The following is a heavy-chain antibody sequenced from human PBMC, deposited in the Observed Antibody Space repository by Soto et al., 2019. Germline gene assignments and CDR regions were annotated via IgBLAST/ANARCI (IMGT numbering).Heavy chain of an antibody. CDR2: TKNKANSYTT. CDR3: TTGRLDDYIWGSYGFPYYMDV. D-gene: IGHD3-16*02. J-gene: IGHJ6*03. Sequence: PGGSLRLSCAASGFTFSDHYMDWVRQAPGKGLEWVGRTKNKANSYTTQYAASVKGRFTISRDDSKNSLYLQMNSLKTEDTAVYYCTTGRLDDYIWGSYGFPYYMDVWGKGTTVTVSS. V-gene: IGHV3-72*01. CDR1: GFTFSDHY.